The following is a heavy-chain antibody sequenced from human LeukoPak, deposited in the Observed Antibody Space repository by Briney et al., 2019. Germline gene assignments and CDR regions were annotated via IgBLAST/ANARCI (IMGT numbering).Heavy chain of an antibody. Sequence: SETLPVTCTVSGGSISSYYWSWIRQPAGKGLEWIGRIYTSGSTNYNPSLKSRVTMSVDTSKNQFSLKLSSVAAADTAVYYCARDRNPDIVVVPAARIRGWFDPWGQGTLVTVSS. V-gene: IGHV4-4*07. D-gene: IGHD2-2*01. J-gene: IGHJ5*02. CDR3: ARDRNPDIVVVPAARIRGWFDP. CDR1: GGSISSYY. CDR2: IYTSGST.